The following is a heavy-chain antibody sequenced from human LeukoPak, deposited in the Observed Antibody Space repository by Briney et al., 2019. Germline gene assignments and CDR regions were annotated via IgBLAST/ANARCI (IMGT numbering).Heavy chain of an antibody. J-gene: IGHJ4*02. Sequence: GGSLRLSCAASGFTFSKYAMTWVRQAPGKGLECISAIFGSGANTYYADSVKGRFTISRDNSKNTVYLQMNSLRVEDTAVYYCAKDLGEMATHPGDYWGQGTLVTVSS. CDR3: AKDLGEMATHPGDY. CDR2: IFGSGANT. V-gene: IGHV3-23*01. D-gene: IGHD5-24*01. CDR1: GFTFSKYA.